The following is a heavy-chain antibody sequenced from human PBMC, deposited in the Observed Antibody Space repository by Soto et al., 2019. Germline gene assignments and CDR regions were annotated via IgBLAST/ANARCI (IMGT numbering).Heavy chain of an antibody. D-gene: IGHD5-12*01. Sequence: SSETLSLTCAVSGYSISSGYYWGWIRQPPGKGLEWIGSIYHSGSTYYNPSLKSRVTISVDTSKNQFSLKLSSVTAADTAVYYCARDLSMATDDAFDIWGQGTMVTVSS. V-gene: IGHV4-38-2*02. CDR2: IYHSGST. J-gene: IGHJ3*02. CDR1: GYSISSGYY. CDR3: ARDLSMATDDAFDI.